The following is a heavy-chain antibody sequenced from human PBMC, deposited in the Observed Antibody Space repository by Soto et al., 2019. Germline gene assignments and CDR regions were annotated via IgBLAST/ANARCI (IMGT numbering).Heavy chain of an antibody. CDR3: ARGGSVAFDI. CDR1: GSTLTELF. CDR2: ISAVDGNT. Sequence: VASVKVSCKVSGSTLTELFIHWVRQAPGKGPEWMGWISAVDGNTDYAEKLQGRVTMTEDTSTSTAYMELRSLRSDDTAVYYCARGGSVAFDIWGQGTMVT. D-gene: IGHD3-16*01. J-gene: IGHJ3*02. V-gene: IGHV1-18*01.